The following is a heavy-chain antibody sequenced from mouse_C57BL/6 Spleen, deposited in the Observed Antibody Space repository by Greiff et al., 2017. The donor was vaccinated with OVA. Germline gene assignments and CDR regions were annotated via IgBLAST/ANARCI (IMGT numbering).Heavy chain of an antibody. Sequence: EVKLMESGEGLVKPGGSLKLSCAASGFTFSSYAMSWVRQTPEKRLEWVAYISSGGDYIYYADTVKGRFTISRDNARNTLYLQMSSLKSEDTAMYYCTRYYGSSYEYYFDYWGQGTTLTVSS. CDR3: TRYYGSSYEYYFDY. D-gene: IGHD1-1*01. CDR2: ISSGGDYI. CDR1: GFTFSSYA. V-gene: IGHV5-9-1*02. J-gene: IGHJ2*01.